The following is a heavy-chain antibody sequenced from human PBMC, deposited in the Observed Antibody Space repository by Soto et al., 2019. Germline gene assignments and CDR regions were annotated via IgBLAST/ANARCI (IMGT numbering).Heavy chain of an antibody. CDR2: IIPILGIA. Sequence: GASVKVSCKASGGTFSSYTISWVRQAPGQGLEWMGRIIPILGIANYAQKFQGRVTITADKSTSTAYMELSSLRSEDTAVYYCARDLSGYCSSTSCHHNWFDPWGQGTLVTVSS. CDR3: ARDLSGYCSSTSCHHNWFDP. CDR1: GGTFSSYT. J-gene: IGHJ5*02. D-gene: IGHD2-2*01. V-gene: IGHV1-69*04.